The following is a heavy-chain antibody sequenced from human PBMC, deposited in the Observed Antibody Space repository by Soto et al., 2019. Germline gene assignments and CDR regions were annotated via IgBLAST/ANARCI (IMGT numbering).Heavy chain of an antibody. CDR2: ISTYNGNT. Sequence: ASVKVSCKASGYTFNTYGISWVRQAPGQGLEWMGWISTYNGNTNYAQKLQDRITMTIDTSTTTGYMELRSLRSDDTAVYYCARRPGSYYYGVDVWGQGTTVTVSS. J-gene: IGHJ6*02. CDR1: GYTFNTYG. V-gene: IGHV1-18*01. CDR3: ARRPGSYYYGVDV. D-gene: IGHD6-6*01.